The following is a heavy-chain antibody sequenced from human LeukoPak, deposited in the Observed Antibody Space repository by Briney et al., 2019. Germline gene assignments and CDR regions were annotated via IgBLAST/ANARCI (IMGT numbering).Heavy chain of an antibody. D-gene: IGHD1-7*01. V-gene: IGHV3-23*01. J-gene: IGHJ4*02. CDR3: AKRRYNWNCFDY. CDR2: ISGSGGST. CDR1: GFTFSSYA. Sequence: PGGSLRLSCAASGFTFSSYAMSWVRQAPGKGLEWVSAISGSGGSTYYADSVKGRFTIPRDNSKNTLYLQMNSLRAEDTAVYYCAKRRYNWNCFDYWGQGTLVTVSS.